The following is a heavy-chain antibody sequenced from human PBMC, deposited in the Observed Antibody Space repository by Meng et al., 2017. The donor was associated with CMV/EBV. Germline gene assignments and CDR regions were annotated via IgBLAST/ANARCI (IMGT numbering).Heavy chain of an antibody. V-gene: IGHV4-39*07. Sequence: SETLSLTCTVSGGSISSSSYYWGWIRQPPGKGLEWIGSIYYSGSTYYNPSLKSRVTISVDTSKNQFSLKLSSVTAADTAVYYCARDRWDSSHDGYYYYYGMDVWGQGTTVTVS. CDR1: GGSISSSSYY. J-gene: IGHJ6*02. CDR2: IYYSGST. CDR3: ARDRWDSSHDGYYYYYGMDV. D-gene: IGHD6-13*01.